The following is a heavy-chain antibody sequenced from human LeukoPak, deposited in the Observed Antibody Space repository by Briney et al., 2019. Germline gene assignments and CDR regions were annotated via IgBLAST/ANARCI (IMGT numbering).Heavy chain of an antibody. Sequence: ASVKVSCKASGGSLSDYTISWVRQAPGQGLEWMGGIIPMLGTAKYAQNFLGRVTITTDDSSSTVYMELSSLRFEDTASYFCARDGLLTRTGMDVWGKGTTVTVSS. CDR2: IIPMLGTA. CDR1: GGSLSDYT. CDR3: ARDGLLTRTGMDV. V-gene: IGHV1-69*16. D-gene: IGHD3/OR15-3a*01. J-gene: IGHJ6*03.